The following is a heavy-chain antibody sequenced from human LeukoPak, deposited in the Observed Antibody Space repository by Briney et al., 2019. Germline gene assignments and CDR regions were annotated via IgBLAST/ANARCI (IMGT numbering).Heavy chain of an antibody. V-gene: IGHV3-11*04. CDR1: GFTFSDYY. CDR3: ARDQYSGYDSLLDY. Sequence: PGGSLRLSCAASGFTFSDYYMSWIRQAPGKGLEWVSYISSSGSTIYYADSVKGRFTISRDNAKNSPYLQMNSLRAEDTAVYYCARDQYSGYDSLLDYWGQGTLVTVSS. D-gene: IGHD5-12*01. CDR2: ISSSGSTI. J-gene: IGHJ4*02.